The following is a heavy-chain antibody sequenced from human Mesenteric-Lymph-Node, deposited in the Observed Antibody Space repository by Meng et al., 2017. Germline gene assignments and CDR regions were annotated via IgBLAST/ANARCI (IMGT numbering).Heavy chain of an antibody. V-gene: IGHV4-34*01. CDR3: ARDLRGGMDV. CDR1: GGSFSGYY. CDR2: INHSGST. Sequence: GSLRLSCAVYGGSFSGYYWSWIRQPPGKGPEWIGEINHSGSTNYNPSLKSRVTISVDTSKNQFSLKLSSVTAADTAVYYCARDLRGGMDVWGQGTTVTVSS. D-gene: IGHD3-10*01. J-gene: IGHJ6*02.